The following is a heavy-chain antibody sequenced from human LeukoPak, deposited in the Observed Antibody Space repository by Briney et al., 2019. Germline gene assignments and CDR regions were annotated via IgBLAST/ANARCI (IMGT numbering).Heavy chain of an antibody. CDR3: ARADYGSGSYYNFYFDY. CDR1: GGTFSSYA. J-gene: IGHJ4*02. CDR2: IIPIFGTA. D-gene: IGHD3-10*01. V-gene: IGHV1-69*13. Sequence: SVKVSCKASGGTFSSYAISWVRQAPGQGLEWMGGIIPIFGTANYAQKFQGRVTITADESPSTAYMELSSLRSEDTAVYYCARADYGSGSYYNFYFDYWGQGTLVTVSS.